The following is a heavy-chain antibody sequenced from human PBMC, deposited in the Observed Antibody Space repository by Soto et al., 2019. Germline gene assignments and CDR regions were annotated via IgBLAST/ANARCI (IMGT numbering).Heavy chain of an antibody. CDR3: AKYRRTEAEGFTLDY. J-gene: IGHJ4*02. V-gene: IGHV4-59*01. CDR2: IYYTGST. CDR1: GDSINNYY. Sequence: SETLSLTCTVSGDSINNYYCSWIRQPPGKRLEWIGYIYYTGSTTYNPSLESRVTMSVDTSKNQFSLKLSSVNAADTAVYYCAKYRRTEAEGFTLDYWGRGTLVTVS. D-gene: IGHD6-13*01.